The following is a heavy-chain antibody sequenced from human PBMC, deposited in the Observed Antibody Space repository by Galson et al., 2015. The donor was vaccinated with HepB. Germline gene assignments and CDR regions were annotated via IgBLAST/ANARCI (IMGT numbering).Heavy chain of an antibody. CDR1: GYSFTSYW. J-gene: IGHJ3*02. D-gene: IGHD3-3*01. Sequence: QSGAEVKKPGESLRISCKGSGYSFTSYWISWVRQMPGKGLEWMGRIDPSDSYTNYSPSFQGHVTISADKSISTAYLQWSSLKASDTAMYYCATTTYYDVWSGYRDAFDIWGQGTMVTVSS. CDR2: IDPSDSYT. CDR3: ATTTYYDVWSGYRDAFDI. V-gene: IGHV5-10-1*01.